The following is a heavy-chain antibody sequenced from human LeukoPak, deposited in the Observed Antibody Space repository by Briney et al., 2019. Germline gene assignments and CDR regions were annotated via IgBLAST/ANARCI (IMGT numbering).Heavy chain of an antibody. CDR2: IIPIFGTA. CDR3: ATLPYDFWSGYYVDY. CDR1: GGTFSSYA. D-gene: IGHD3-3*01. Sequence: ASVKVSCKASGGTFSSYAISWVRQAPGQGLEWMGGIIPIFGTANYAQKFQGRVTITADESTSTAYMELSSLRSEDTAVYYCATLPYDFWSGYYVDYWGQGTLVTVSS. J-gene: IGHJ4*02. V-gene: IGHV1-69*13.